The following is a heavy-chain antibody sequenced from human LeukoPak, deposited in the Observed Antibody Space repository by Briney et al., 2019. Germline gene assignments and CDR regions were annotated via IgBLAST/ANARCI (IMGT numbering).Heavy chain of an antibody. J-gene: IGHJ4*02. CDR1: GGSFSGYY. CDR3: ARGRATMVRGVSRPFDY. Sequence: SETLSLTCAVYGGSFSGYYWSWIRQPPGKGLEWIGEINHSGSTNYNPSLKSRVTISVDTSKNQFSPKLSSVTAADTAVYYCARGRATMVRGVSRPFDYWGQGTLVTVSS. CDR2: INHSGST. V-gene: IGHV4-34*01. D-gene: IGHD3-10*01.